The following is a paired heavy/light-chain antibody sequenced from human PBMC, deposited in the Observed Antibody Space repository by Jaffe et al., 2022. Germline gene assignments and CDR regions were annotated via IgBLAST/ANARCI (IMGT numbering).Heavy chain of an antibody. V-gene: IGHV4-59*01. CDR2: IYCTGST. CDR1: GGSISSYC. CDR3: ARGRTVRGVFDLWFDP. D-gene: IGHD3-10*01. J-gene: IGHJ5*02. Sequence: QVQLQESGPGLVKPSETLSLTCTVSGGSISSYCWSWLRQPPGKGLEWIGYIYCTGSTSYHPSLRSRVTISVDTSKNQFSLKLSSVTAADTAVYYCARGRTVRGVFDLWFDPWGQGTLVTVSS.
Light chain of an antibody. V-gene: IGLV1-51*02. Sequence: QSVLTQPPSVSAAPGQKVTISCSGSSSNIGNNYVSWYQQLPGTAPKLLIYENNKRPSGIPDRFSGSQSGTSATLGITGLQTGDEADYYCGTWDSSLSAGVFGGGTKLTVL. CDR3: GTWDSSLSAGV. J-gene: IGLJ3*02. CDR2: ENN. CDR1: SSNIGNNY.